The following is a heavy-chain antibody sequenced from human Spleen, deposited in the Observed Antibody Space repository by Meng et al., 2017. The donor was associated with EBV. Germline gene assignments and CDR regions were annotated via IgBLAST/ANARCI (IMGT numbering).Heavy chain of an antibody. J-gene: IGHJ2*01. D-gene: IGHD2-15*01. V-gene: IGHV4-34*01. CDR3: ARSPPRGRAVVAALNQRGYWYFDL. Sequence: QWGAGLLQPPDTRSLTCAAYGGSFRSYDWGWIRQPPGKGLEWIGEINHSGSTNYNPSLKSRVTISVDTSKNQFSLKLSSVTAADTAVYYCARSPPRGRAVVAALNQRGYWYFDLWGRGTLVTVSS. CDR2: INHSGST. CDR1: GGSFRSYD.